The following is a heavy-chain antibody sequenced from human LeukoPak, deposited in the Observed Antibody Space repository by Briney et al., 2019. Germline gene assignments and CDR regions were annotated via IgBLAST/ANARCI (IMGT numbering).Heavy chain of an antibody. CDR2: MNPNSGNT. J-gene: IGHJ5*02. CDR1: GYTFTSYD. Sequence: ASVKVSRKASGYTFTSYDINWVRQATGQGLEWMGWMNPNSGNTGYAQKFQGRVTMTRNTSISTAYMELSSLRSEDTAVYYCARGLGSAAGDNWFDPWGQGTLVTVSS. D-gene: IGHD6-13*01. V-gene: IGHV1-8*01. CDR3: ARGLGSAAGDNWFDP.